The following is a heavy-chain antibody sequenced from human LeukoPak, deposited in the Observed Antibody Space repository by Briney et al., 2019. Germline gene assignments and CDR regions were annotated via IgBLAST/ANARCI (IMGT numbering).Heavy chain of an antibody. CDR3: ASHYGSLYYFDY. CDR2: IYHSGTT. J-gene: IGHJ4*02. Sequence: SETLSLTCAVPGYSISSGYHWGWIRQPPGRGLACIGRIYHSGTTYYNPSLKSRVTISVDTSKNPFSLKLRSVTAADTAVYYCASHYGSLYYFDYWGQGTLVSVSS. V-gene: IGHV4-38-2*01. CDR1: GYSISSGYH. D-gene: IGHD3-3*01.